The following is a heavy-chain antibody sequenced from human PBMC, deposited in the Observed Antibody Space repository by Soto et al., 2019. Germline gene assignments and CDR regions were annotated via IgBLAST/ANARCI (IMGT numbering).Heavy chain of an antibody. V-gene: IGHV4-34*02. D-gene: IGHD2-2*01. CDR1: GGSFSGYY. CDR2: INHLGNI. J-gene: IGHJ4*02. CDR3: ARAFPLGYCSSTSCYPFDY. Sequence: QVQLQQWGAGLFKPSETLSLTCVVYGGSFSGYYWNWIRQPPGKGLEWIGEINHLGNINYNPSLESRVTISLDASKHQFSLNLNSVTAADTAVYYCARAFPLGYCSSTSCYPFDYWGQGTLVTVSS.